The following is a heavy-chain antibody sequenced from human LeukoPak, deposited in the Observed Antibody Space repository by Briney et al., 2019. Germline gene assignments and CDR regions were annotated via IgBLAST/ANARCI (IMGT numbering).Heavy chain of an antibody. V-gene: IGHV1-2*02. CDR3: ARGITGTTVFDY. CDR2: INPNSGGT. J-gene: IGHJ4*02. CDR1: GYTFTGYY. D-gene: IGHD1-20*01. Sequence: ASVKVSCKASGYTFTGYYMHWVRQAPGQGLEWMGWINPNSGGTNYAQKFQGRVTMTRDTSIGTAYMELSRLRSDDTAVYYCARGITGTTVFDYWGQGALVTISS.